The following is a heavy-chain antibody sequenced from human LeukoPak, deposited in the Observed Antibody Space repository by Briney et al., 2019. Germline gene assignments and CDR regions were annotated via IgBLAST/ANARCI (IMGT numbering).Heavy chain of an antibody. CDR1: GFTFSSYG. D-gene: IGHD2-21*02. CDR3: ARTYCGGDCYSGPDY. J-gene: IGHJ4*02. Sequence: GRSLRLSCAASGFTFSSYGMHWVRQAPGKGLEWVAVISYDGSNKYYADSVKGRFTISRDNSKNTLYLQMNSLRAEDTAVYYCARTYCGGDCYSGPDYWGQGTLVTVSS. V-gene: IGHV3-30*03. CDR2: ISYDGSNK.